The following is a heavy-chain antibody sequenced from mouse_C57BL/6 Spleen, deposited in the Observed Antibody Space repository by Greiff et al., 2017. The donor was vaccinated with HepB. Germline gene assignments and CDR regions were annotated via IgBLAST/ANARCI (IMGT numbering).Heavy chain of an antibody. CDR2: ISSGSSTI. CDR1: GFTFSDYG. J-gene: IGHJ4*01. CDR3: AITTVVATRAMDY. Sequence: EVQGVESGGGLVKPGGSLKLSCAASGFTFSDYGMHWVRQAPEKGLEWVAYISSGSSTIYYADTVKGRFTISRDNAKNNLFLQMTSLRSEDTAMYYCAITTVVATRAMDYWGQGTSVTVSS. V-gene: IGHV5-17*01. D-gene: IGHD1-1*01.